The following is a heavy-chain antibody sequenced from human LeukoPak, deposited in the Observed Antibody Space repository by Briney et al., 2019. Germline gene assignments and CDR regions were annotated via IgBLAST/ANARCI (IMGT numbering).Heavy chain of an antibody. Sequence: SETLSLTCTVSGGSISGYYWSWIRQPPGKGLEWIGYIYYSGSTYYNPSLKSRVTISVDTSKNHFSLKLSSVTAADTAVYYCARVGGYEYYFDYWGQGTLVTVSS. J-gene: IGHJ4*02. D-gene: IGHD5-12*01. CDR2: IYYSGST. V-gene: IGHV4-59*08. CDR3: ARVGGYEYYFDY. CDR1: GGSISGYY.